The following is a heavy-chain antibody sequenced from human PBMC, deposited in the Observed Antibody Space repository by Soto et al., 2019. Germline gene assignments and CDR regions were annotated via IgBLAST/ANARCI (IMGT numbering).Heavy chain of an antibody. CDR2: TYYRSKWYD. CDR1: GDSVSSNSAA. Sequence: SQTLSLTCVISGDSVSSNSAAWNWIRQSPSRGLEWLGRTYYRSKWYDDYAVSVRSRITINPDTSKNQFSLQLNSVTPEDTAVYYCARVDLRRSSLFWFDPWGQGTLVTSPQ. D-gene: IGHD6-6*01. CDR3: ARVDLRRSSLFWFDP. V-gene: IGHV6-1*01. J-gene: IGHJ5*02.